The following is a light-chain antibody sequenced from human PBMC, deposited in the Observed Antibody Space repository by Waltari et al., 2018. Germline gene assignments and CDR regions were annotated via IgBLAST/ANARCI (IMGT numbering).Light chain of an antibody. V-gene: IGLV2-23*02. CDR2: GVS. CDR1: RSDVGSFNL. CDR3: CSYAGGSAFV. Sequence: QSALTQPASVSGSPGQSTTISSTGTRSDVGSFNLFSWYQHRPGKAPKPIIYGVSKRPSGVSNRFSGSKSGNTASLTISGLRTEDEADYYCCSYAGGSAFVFGTGTKITVL. J-gene: IGLJ1*01.